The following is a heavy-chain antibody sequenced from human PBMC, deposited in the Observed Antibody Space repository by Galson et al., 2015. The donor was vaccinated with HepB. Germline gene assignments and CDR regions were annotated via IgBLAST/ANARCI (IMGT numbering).Heavy chain of an antibody. V-gene: IGHV4-39*01. D-gene: IGHD6-13*01. CDR3: AGRSSTWYNGWFDP. Sequence: SETLSLTCSVSGGSIRSRTYYWGWIRQPPGKGLEWIGNIYYSGSTYYNPSLKSRVTISVDTSKNQFSLKLRSVTAADTAVYYCAGRSSTWYNGWFDPWGQGTLVTVSS. CDR1: GGSIRSRTYY. J-gene: IGHJ5*02. CDR2: IYYSGST.